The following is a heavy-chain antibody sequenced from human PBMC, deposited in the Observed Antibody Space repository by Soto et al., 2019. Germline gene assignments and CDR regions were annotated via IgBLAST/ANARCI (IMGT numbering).Heavy chain of an antibody. CDR2: IWYDGSNK. CDR1: GFTFSSYG. D-gene: IGHD5-18*01. J-gene: IGHJ4*02. CDR3: ARDSGGYSYGYGY. V-gene: IGHV3-33*01. Sequence: PGGSLRLSCAASGFTFSSYGMHWVRQAPGKGLEWVAVIWYDGSNKYYADSVKGRFTISRDNSKNTLYLQMNSLRAEDTAVYYCARDSGGYSYGYGYWGQGTLVTVSS.